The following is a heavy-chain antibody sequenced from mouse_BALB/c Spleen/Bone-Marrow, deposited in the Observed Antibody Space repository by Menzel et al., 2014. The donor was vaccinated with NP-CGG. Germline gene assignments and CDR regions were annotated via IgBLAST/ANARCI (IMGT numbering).Heavy chain of an antibody. CDR3: ARHDGYYAMDY. D-gene: IGHD2-3*01. J-gene: IGHJ4*01. Sequence: EVMLVESGGGLVKPGGSLKLSCAASGFTFSSYAMSWVRQTPEKRLEWVATISSGGSYTYYPDSVKGRFTISRDNAKNTLYLQMSRLRSEDTAMYYCARHDGYYAMDYWGQGTSVAVSS. V-gene: IGHV5-9-1*01. CDR2: ISSGGSYT. CDR1: GFTFSSYA.